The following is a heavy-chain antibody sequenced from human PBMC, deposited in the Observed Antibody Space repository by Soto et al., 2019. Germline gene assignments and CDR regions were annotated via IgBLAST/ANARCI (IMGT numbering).Heavy chain of an antibody. CDR2: IFYSGTT. CDR3: ARGLNDYGSGSYYYYYGLDV. D-gene: IGHD3-10*01. V-gene: IGHV4-30-4*01. J-gene: IGHJ6*02. CDR1: GGSISSGDYY. Sequence: PSETLSLTCTVSGGSISSGDYYWSWIRQPPGKGLEWIGYIFYSGTTYHNPSLKSRVTISIDTSKNQFSLKLSSVTAADAAVYYCARGLNDYGSGSYYYYYGLDVWGQGSTVTAP.